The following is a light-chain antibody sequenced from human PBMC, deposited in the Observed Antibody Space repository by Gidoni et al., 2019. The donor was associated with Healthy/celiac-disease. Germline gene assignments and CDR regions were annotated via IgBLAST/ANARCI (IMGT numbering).Light chain of an antibody. CDR2: SNN. J-gene: IGLJ2*01. CDR3: AAWDDSLNSVI. Sequence: QSVLTQPPSASGTPGQRFSIYCSGSSSNIGSNTVNWYQQVPGTAPKLLIYSNNQRPSGVPDLFSGSKSAPSAALAISGLQSEDEADYYCAAWDDSLNSVIFGGGTKLTVL. CDR1: SSNIGSNT. V-gene: IGLV1-44*01.